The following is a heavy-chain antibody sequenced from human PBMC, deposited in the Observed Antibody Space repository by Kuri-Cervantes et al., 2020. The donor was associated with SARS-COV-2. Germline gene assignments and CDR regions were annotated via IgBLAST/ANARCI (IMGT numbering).Heavy chain of an antibody. D-gene: IGHD3-3*01. V-gene: IGHV4-39*02. CDR3: ARDYYDFWSGYYVPYYYYYYGMDV. CDR2: IYYSGST. CDR1: GGSISSSSYY. Sequence: SETLSLTCTVSGGSISSSSYYWGWIRQPPGKGLEWIGSIYYSGSTYYNPSLKSRVTISVDTSKNQLSLKLSSVTAADTAVYYCARDYYDFWSGYYVPYYYYYYGMDVWGQGTTVTVSS. J-gene: IGHJ6*02.